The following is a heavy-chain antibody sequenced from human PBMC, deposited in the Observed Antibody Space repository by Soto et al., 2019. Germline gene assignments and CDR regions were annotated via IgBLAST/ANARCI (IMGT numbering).Heavy chain of an antibody. CDR2: ISAYNGNT. J-gene: IGHJ6*02. CDR1: GYTFTSYG. Sequence: QVQLVQSGAEVKKPGASVKVSCKASGYTFTSYGISWVRQAPGQGLEWMGWISAYNGNTNYAQKLQGRVTMTTDTPTSTAYRELRSLSTDDTAVYYCAKIVAPQGGYYYCGMDVWGQGTTVTVSS. V-gene: IGHV1-18*01. CDR3: AKIVAPQGGYYYCGMDV. D-gene: IGHD5-12*01.